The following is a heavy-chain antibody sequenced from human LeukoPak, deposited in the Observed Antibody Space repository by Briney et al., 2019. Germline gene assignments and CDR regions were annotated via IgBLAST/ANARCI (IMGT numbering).Heavy chain of an antibody. CDR1: GYTFTGYH. CDR2: INPNSGGT. J-gene: IGHJ4*02. V-gene: IGHV1-2*06. Sequence: ASVKVSCKASGYTFTGYHMHWVRQAPGQGLEWMGRINPNSGGTNYAQKFQGRVTMTRDTSISTAYMELSRLRSDDTAVYYCARDIAHYYDSSGYHHDYWGQGTLVTVSS. CDR3: ARDIAHYYDSSGYHHDY. D-gene: IGHD3-22*01.